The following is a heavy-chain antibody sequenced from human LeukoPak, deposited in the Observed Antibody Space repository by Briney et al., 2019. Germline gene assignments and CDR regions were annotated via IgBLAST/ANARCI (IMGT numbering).Heavy chain of an antibody. CDR1: GYTFTSYY. Sequence: ASVTVSCKASGYTFTSYYMHWVRQAPGQGLEWMGIINPSGGSTSYAQKFQGRVTMTRDTSTSTVYMELSSLRSEGTAVYYCARDPPSNYYGSGSYSRGDAFDIWGQGTMVTVSS. D-gene: IGHD3-10*01. CDR2: INPSGGST. V-gene: IGHV1-46*01. J-gene: IGHJ3*02. CDR3: ARDPPSNYYGSGSYSRGDAFDI.